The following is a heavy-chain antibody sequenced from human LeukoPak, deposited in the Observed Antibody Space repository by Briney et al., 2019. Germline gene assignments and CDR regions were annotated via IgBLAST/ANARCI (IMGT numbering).Heavy chain of an antibody. CDR2: IYTSGST. CDR3: ARHYYGSGSYYNPFYFDY. J-gene: IGHJ4*02. V-gene: IGHV4-61*02. D-gene: IGHD3-10*01. CDR1: GGSISSGSYY. Sequence: SETLSLTCTVSGGSISSGSYYWSWIRQPAGKGLEWIGRIYTSGSTNYNPSLKSRVTISVDTSKNQFSLKLSSVTAADTAVYYCARHYYGSGSYYNPFYFDYWGQGTLVTVSS.